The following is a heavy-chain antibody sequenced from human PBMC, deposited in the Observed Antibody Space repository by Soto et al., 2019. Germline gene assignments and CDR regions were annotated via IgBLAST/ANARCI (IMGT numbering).Heavy chain of an antibody. CDR2: IYYSGST. D-gene: IGHD6-13*01. CDR3: ARAVAAAGTTGVHYGMDV. CDR1: GGSISSGDYY. J-gene: IGHJ6*02. V-gene: IGHV4-61*08. Sequence: SETLSLTCTVSGGSISSGDYYWSWIRQPPGKGLEWIGYIYYSGSTNYNPSLKSRVTISVDTSKNQFSLKLSSVTAADTAVYYCARAVAAAGTTGVHYGMDVWGQGTTVTVSS.